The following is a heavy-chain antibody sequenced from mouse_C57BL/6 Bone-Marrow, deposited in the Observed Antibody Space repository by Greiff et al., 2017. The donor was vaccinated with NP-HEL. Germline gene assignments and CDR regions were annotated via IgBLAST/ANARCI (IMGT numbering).Heavy chain of an antibody. Sequence: QVQLQQPGAELVRPGTSVKLSCKASGYTFTSYWMHWVKQRPGQGLEWIGVIDPSDSYTNYNQKFKGKATLTVDTSSSTAYMQLSSLTSEDSAVYYCARGYSNLYWYFDVWGTGTTVTVSS. V-gene: IGHV1-59*01. CDR1: GYTFTSYW. CDR3: ARGYSNLYWYFDV. J-gene: IGHJ1*03. D-gene: IGHD2-5*01. CDR2: IDPSDSYT.